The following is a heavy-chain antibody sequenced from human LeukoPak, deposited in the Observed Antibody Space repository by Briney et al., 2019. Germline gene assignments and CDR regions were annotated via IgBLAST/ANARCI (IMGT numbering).Heavy chain of an antibody. D-gene: IGHD1-7*01. CDR3: ARGSWITGATSYYYHMDV. Sequence: VSVKVSCKASGYTFINYDTNWVRQATGQGLEWMGWMNPNNGRTGYAQKFQGRVTMTRNSSISTAYMELNTLTSDDTAVYYCARGSWITGATSYYYHMDVWGKGTTVTVSS. J-gene: IGHJ6*03. V-gene: IGHV1-8*01. CDR1: GYTFINYD. CDR2: MNPNNGRT.